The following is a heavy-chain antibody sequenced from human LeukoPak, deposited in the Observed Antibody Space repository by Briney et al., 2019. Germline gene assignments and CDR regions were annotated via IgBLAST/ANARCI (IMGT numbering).Heavy chain of an antibody. CDR2: ISYDGSNK. V-gene: IGHV3-30*04. Sequence: PGRSLRLSCAASGFTFSSYAMHWVRQAPGKGLGWVAVISYDGSNKYYADSVKGRFTISRDNSKNTLYLQMNSLRAEDTAVYYCARAAAETGAFRDNWFDPWGQGTLVTVSS. CDR3: ARAAAETGAFRDNWFDP. CDR1: GFTFSSYA. D-gene: IGHD6-19*01. J-gene: IGHJ5*02.